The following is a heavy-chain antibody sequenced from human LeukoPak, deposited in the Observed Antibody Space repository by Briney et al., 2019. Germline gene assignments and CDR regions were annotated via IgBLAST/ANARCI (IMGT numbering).Heavy chain of an antibody. J-gene: IGHJ5*02. V-gene: IGHV4-61*02. D-gene: IGHD3-3*01. CDR3: ARERRFWSGYNWFDP. CDR1: GGSISSGSYY. CDR2: IYTSGST. Sequence: SQTLSLTCTVSGGSISSGSYYWRWIRQPAGKGLEWIGRIYTSGSTNYNPSLKSRVTISVDTSKNQFSLKLSSVTAADTAVYYCARERRFWSGYNWFDPWGQGTLVTVSS.